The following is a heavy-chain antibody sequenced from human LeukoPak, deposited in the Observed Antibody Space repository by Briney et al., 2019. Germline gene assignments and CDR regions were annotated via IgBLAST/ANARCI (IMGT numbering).Heavy chain of an antibody. J-gene: IGHJ2*01. CDR2: IWFDGSKR. D-gene: IGHD5-24*01. Sequence: PGGSLRFSGAGSGFTFSTYGMHWVGQGPGKGLEWGALIWFDGSKRYYGDSLKGRFTVPRDNSKNTLYLQMNSLRPEDTAIYYCAKTIPYWYSDLSGRGTLVTVSS. V-gene: IGHV3-33*06. CDR1: GFTFSTYG. CDR3: AKTIPYWYSDL.